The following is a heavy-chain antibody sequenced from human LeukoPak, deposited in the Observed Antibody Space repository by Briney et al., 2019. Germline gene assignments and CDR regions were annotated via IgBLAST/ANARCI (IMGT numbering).Heavy chain of an antibody. CDR2: IIPILGIA. D-gene: IGHD3-10*01. CDR3: ARDPHYYGSGSYYYYYYMDV. V-gene: IGHV1-69*04. Sequence: ASVKVSCKASGGTFSSYTISWVRQAPGQGLEWMGRIIPILGIANYAQKFQGRVTITADKSTSTAYMELSSLRSEDTAVYYCARDPHYYGSGSYYYYYYMDVWGKGTTVTVSS. J-gene: IGHJ6*03. CDR1: GGTFSSYT.